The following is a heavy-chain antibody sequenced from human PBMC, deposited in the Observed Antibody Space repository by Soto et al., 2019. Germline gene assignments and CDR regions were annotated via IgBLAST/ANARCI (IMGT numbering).Heavy chain of an antibody. CDR3: AKVSTMIVVVILDY. J-gene: IGHJ4*02. V-gene: IGHV3-23*01. CDR2: ISGSGGST. Sequence: AGGSLRLSCAASGFTFSSYAMSWVRQAPGKGLEWVSAISGSGGSTYYADSVKGRFTISRDNSKNTLYLQMNSLRAEDTAVYYCAKVSTMIVVVILDYWGQGTLVTVSS. CDR1: GFTFSSYA. D-gene: IGHD3-22*01.